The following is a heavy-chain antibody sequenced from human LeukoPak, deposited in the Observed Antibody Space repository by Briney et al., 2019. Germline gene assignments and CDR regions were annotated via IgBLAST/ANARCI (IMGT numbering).Heavy chain of an antibody. CDR3: ARDPSNTSGWYIYFDY. Sequence: ASVKVSCKAFGYTFTRYAISWVRQAPGQGLGWMGWISTYNGDTRFPQNLQGRVTMTTDTSTNTAYMELRSLRSDDTAVYYCARDPSNTSGWYIYFDYWAQGTLVTVSS. V-gene: IGHV1-18*01. D-gene: IGHD6-19*01. J-gene: IGHJ4*02. CDR1: GYTFTRYA. CDR2: ISTYNGDT.